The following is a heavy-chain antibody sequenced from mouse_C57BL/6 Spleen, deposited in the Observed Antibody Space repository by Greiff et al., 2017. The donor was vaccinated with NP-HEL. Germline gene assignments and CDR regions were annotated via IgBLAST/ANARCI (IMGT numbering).Heavy chain of an antibody. CDR3: ARAVYDGYRSAMDY. D-gene: IGHD2-3*01. Sequence: VQLQQSGAELVKPGASVKISCKASGYAFSSYWMNWVKQRPGKGLEWIGQIYPGDGDTNYNGKFKGKATLTADISSSTAYMQLSSLTSEDSAVYFCARAVYDGYRSAMDYWGQGTSVTVSS. CDR1: GYAFSSYW. J-gene: IGHJ4*01. V-gene: IGHV1-80*01. CDR2: IYPGDGDT.